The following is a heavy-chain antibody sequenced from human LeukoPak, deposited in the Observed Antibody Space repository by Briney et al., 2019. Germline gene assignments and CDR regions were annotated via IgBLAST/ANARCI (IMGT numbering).Heavy chain of an antibody. CDR2: IYYSGST. CDR1: GYSISSGYY. D-gene: IGHD5-18*01. J-gene: IGHJ3*02. Sequence: TSETLSLTCAVSGYSISSGYYWGWIRQPPGKGLEWIGYIYYSGSTYYNPSLESRVTLSVDTSKNQFSLKLTSVTAADTAVYYCARVDTSNGFDIWGQGTMVTVSS. V-gene: IGHV4-30-4*08. CDR3: ARVDTSNGFDI.